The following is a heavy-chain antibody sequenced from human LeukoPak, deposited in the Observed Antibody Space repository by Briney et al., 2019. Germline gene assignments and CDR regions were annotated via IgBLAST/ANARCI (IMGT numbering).Heavy chain of an antibody. Sequence: SETLSLTCTVSGGSISSGDYYWSWIRQPPGKGLEWIGYIYYSGSTNYNPSLKSRVTISVDTSKNQFSLKLSSVTAADTAVYYCARELVPAAPYYYYYMDVWGKGTTVTVSS. CDR1: GGSISSGDYY. V-gene: IGHV4-61*08. CDR3: ARELVPAAPYYYYYMDV. D-gene: IGHD2-2*01. J-gene: IGHJ6*03. CDR2: IYYSGST.